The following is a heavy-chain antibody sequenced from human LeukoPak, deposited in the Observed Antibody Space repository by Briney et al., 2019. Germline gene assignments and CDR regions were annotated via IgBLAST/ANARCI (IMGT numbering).Heavy chain of an antibody. CDR2: ISSSSTYI. CDR1: GFTFTSYR. Sequence: GGSLRLSCAASGFTFTSYRMDWVRQAPGKGLEWVSSISSSSTYIYYADSVKGRFTISRDNAKNSLYLQMNSLRAEDTAVYYCARLSRWLQPTRQYYYYYMDVWGKGTTVTVSS. D-gene: IGHD5-24*01. J-gene: IGHJ6*03. CDR3: ARLSRWLQPTRQYYYYYMDV. V-gene: IGHV3-21*01.